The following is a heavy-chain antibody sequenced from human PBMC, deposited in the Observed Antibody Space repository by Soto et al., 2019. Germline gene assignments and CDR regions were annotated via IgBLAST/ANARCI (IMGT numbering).Heavy chain of an antibody. J-gene: IGHJ6*02. Sequence: ASVKVSCKASGYTFTGYYMHWVRQAPGQGLEWMGWINPNSGGTNYAQKFQGRVTMTRDTSNSTAYMELNSLRAEYTAVYYCAKDRTEVRNYYYYYGMDVWGQGTTVTVSS. V-gene: IGHV1-2*02. D-gene: IGHD1-1*01. CDR2: INPNSGGT. CDR1: GYTFTGYY. CDR3: AKDRTEVRNYYYYYGMDV.